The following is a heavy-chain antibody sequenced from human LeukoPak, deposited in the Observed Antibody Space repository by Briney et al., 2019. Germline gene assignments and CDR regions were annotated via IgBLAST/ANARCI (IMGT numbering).Heavy chain of an antibody. D-gene: IGHD3-3*01. CDR2: ISSSSSYI. Sequence: GGSLRLSCAASGFTFSSYSMNWVRQAPGKGLEWVSSISSSSSYIYYADSVKGRFTISRDNAKNSLYLQMNSLRAEDTAVYYCARDKAIFGVVIPYWYFDLWGRGTLVTVSS. CDR1: GFTFSSYS. CDR3: ARDKAIFGVVIPYWYFDL. J-gene: IGHJ2*01. V-gene: IGHV3-21*01.